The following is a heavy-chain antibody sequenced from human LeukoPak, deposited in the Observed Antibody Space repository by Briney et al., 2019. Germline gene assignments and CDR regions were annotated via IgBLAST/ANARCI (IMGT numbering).Heavy chain of an antibody. CDR2: INHSGST. CDR1: GGSFSGYY. V-gene: IGHV4-34*01. D-gene: IGHD6-6*01. Sequence: SETLSPTCAVYGGSFSGYYWSWIRQPPGRGLEWIGEINHSGSTNYNPSLKSRVTISVDTSKNQFSLKLSSVTAADTAVYYCARGRPNYYYMDVWGKGTTVTVSS. J-gene: IGHJ6*03. CDR3: ARGRPNYYYMDV.